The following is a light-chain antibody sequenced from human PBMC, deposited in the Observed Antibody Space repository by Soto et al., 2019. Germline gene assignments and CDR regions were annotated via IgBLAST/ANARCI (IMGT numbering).Light chain of an antibody. CDR2: EVS. CDR1: SSDVGGYNY. V-gene: IGLV2-8*01. CDR3: SSYAGSNNNV. J-gene: IGLJ1*01. Sequence: QSALTQPPSASGSPGQSVTISCTGTSSDVGGYNYVSWYQQHPGKGPKLIIYEVSKRPSGVPDRFSGSKSGNTASLTVSGLQAEDEADYYCSSYAGSNNNVFGSGTRSPS.